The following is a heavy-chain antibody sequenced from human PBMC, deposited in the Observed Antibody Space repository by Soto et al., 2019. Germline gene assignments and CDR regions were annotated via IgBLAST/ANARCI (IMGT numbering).Heavy chain of an antibody. CDR1: GYSFTSYW. D-gene: IGHD3-3*01. CDR2: IYPGDSDT. CDR3: ARLYRYYYDFWSDPNWFDP. V-gene: IGHV5-51*01. Sequence: GESRKISCKGSGYSFTSYWIGWVRQMPGKGLEWMGIIYPGDSDTRYSPSFQGQVTISADKSISTAYLQWSSLKASDAAMYYCARLYRYYYDFWSDPNWFDPWGQGTLVTVSS. J-gene: IGHJ5*02.